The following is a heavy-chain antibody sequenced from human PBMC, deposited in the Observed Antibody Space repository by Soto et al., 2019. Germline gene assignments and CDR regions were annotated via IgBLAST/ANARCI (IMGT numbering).Heavy chain of an antibody. D-gene: IGHD1-26*01. Sequence: QVQLVQSGAEVKKPGSSVKVSCKASGGTFSSYAISWVRQAPGQGLEWMGGIIPIFGTANYAQKFQGRVTITADESTSAAYTELSSLRSEDTAVYYGARAGWGGSVDAFDIWGQGTMVTVSS. V-gene: IGHV1-69*01. CDR1: GGTFSSYA. CDR3: ARAGWGGSVDAFDI. CDR2: IIPIFGTA. J-gene: IGHJ3*02.